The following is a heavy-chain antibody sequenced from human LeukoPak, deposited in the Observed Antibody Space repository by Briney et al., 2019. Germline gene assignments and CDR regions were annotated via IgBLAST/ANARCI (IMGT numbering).Heavy chain of an antibody. CDR2: MNPNSGDT. CDR3: ARGLGDYYDTSGYYYAVPAH. D-gene: IGHD3-22*01. Sequence: ASVKVSCKASGYTFTTYDITWVRQATGQGLEWMGWMNPNSGDTAYAQKFQGRVAMTRDTSISTAYMALSSLRSEDTAVYYCARGLGDYYDTSGYYYAVPAHWGQGTLVTVSS. J-gene: IGHJ4*02. V-gene: IGHV1-8*01. CDR1: GYTFTTYD.